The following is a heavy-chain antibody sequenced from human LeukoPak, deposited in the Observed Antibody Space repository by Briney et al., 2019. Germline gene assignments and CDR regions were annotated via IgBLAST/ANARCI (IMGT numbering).Heavy chain of an antibody. CDR1: GGSISSYY. CDR2: IYYSGST. CDR3: ARHRGYSYGYVDY. J-gene: IGHJ4*02. D-gene: IGHD5-18*01. V-gene: IGHV4-39*07. Sequence: ASETLSLTCTVSGGSISSYYWGWVRQPPGKGLEWIGNIYYSGSTYYNPPLKSRVTISVDTSKNQFSLKLRSVTAADTAVYYCARHRGYSYGYVDYWGQGTLVTVSS.